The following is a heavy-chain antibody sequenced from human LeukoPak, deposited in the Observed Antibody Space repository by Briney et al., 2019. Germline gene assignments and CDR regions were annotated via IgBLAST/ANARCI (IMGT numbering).Heavy chain of an antibody. CDR1: GGSFSGYY. CDR2: INHSGST. D-gene: IGHD2/OR15-2a*01. CDR3: ARGGRTTPRAFDI. V-gene: IGHV4-34*01. J-gene: IGHJ3*02. Sequence: SETLSLTCGVYGGSFSGYYWSWIRQPPGKGLEWIGEINHSGSTNYSPSLKSRVTISVDTSKNQFSLKLSSVTAADTAVYYCARGGRTTPRAFDIWGQGTMVTVSS.